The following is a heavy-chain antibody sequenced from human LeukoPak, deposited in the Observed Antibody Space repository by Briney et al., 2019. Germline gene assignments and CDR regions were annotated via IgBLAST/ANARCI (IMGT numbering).Heavy chain of an antibody. Sequence: GGSLRLSCAASGFSFSDYAMSWVRQAPARGPEWVSSIRGGDETFYADSVKGRFTLSRDDSRNTVYLQLNNLRVEDTAIYYCAKANWVSNADAVWWGQGTQVTVSS. V-gene: IGHV3-23*01. CDR1: GFSFSDYA. J-gene: IGHJ4*02. CDR2: IRGGDET. D-gene: IGHD1-1*01. CDR3: AKANWVSNADAVW.